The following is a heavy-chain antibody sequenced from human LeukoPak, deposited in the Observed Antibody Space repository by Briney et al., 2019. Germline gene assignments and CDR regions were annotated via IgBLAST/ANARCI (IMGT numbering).Heavy chain of an antibody. Sequence: GGSLRLSCAASGFTFSSYWMSWVRQAPGKGLEWVANIKQDGSEKYYVDSVKGRFTISRDNAKNSLYLQMNSLRAEDTAVYYCARDTLLGIAHAFAIWGQGTMVTVSS. CDR2: IKQDGSEK. D-gene: IGHD1-26*01. CDR1: GFTFSSYW. CDR3: ARDTLLGIAHAFAI. J-gene: IGHJ3*02. V-gene: IGHV3-7*01.